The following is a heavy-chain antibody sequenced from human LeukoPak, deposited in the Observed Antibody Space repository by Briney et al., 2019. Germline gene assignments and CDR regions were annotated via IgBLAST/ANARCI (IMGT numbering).Heavy chain of an antibody. Sequence: GGSLRLSCAASGFTFSSYGMHWVRQAPGKGLEWVAFIRYDGSNKYYADSVKGRFTISRDNSKNTLYLQMNSLRAEDTAVYYCAKDQSPTYYDFWSGYYTERWGQGTLVTASS. J-gene: IGHJ4*02. CDR2: IRYDGSNK. CDR1: GFTFSSYG. V-gene: IGHV3-30*02. D-gene: IGHD3-3*01. CDR3: AKDQSPTYYDFWSGYYTER.